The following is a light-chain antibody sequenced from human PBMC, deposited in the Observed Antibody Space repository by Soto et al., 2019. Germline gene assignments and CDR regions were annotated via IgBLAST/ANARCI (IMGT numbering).Light chain of an antibody. Sequence: QSALTQPASVSGSPGQSITISCTGTSSDVVFYNLVSWYQQHPGKAPKLMIYEGSKRPSGVSTRFSGSKSGNTASLTISGLQAEDEADYYCSSYTVSVAPYVFGTGTKLTVL. V-gene: IGLV2-14*02. CDR3: SSYTVSVAPYV. CDR2: EGS. J-gene: IGLJ1*01. CDR1: SSDVVFYNL.